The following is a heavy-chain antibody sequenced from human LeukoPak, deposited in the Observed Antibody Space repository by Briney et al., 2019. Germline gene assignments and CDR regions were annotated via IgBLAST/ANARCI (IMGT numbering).Heavy chain of an antibody. D-gene: IGHD2-21*02. CDR2: IYYSGST. Sequence: SETLSLTCAVYGGSFSGYYWSWIRQPPGKGLEWIGYIYYSGSTNYNPSLKSRVTISVDTSKNQFSLKLSSVTAADTAVYYCARGIVVVTAPFDAFDIWGQGTMVTVSS. CDR3: ARGIVVVTAPFDAFDI. V-gene: IGHV4-59*01. CDR1: GGSFSGYY. J-gene: IGHJ3*02.